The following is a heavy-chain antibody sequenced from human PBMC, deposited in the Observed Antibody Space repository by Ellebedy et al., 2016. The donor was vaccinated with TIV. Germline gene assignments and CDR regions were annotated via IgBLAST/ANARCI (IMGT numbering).Heavy chain of an antibody. J-gene: IGHJ3*02. CDR2: ISSSGSTI. D-gene: IGHD3-22*01. CDR3: ASGLTYYYDRGKAFDI. CDR1: GFTFSSYT. Sequence: GESLKISCAASGFTFSSYTINWVRQTPGKGLEWVSSISSSGSTIYYADSVKGRFTISRDNAKNSLYLQMNSLRAEDTAVYYCASGLTYYYDRGKAFDIWGQGTMVTVSS. V-gene: IGHV3-21*04.